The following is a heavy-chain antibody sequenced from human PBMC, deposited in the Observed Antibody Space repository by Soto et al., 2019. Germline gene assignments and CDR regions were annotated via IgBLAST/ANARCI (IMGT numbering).Heavy chain of an antibody. Sequence: EVQLLESGGGLVQPGGSLRLSCAASGFTFNTYDMSWVRQAPGTGLEWVSSIATTGETTFYADSVRGRFTISRDNSKNTLFLQIHTLRADDTAIYYCVRQWGGWGLGTLVTVSS. CDR1: GFTFNTYD. V-gene: IGHV3-23*01. D-gene: IGHD1-26*01. J-gene: IGHJ4*01. CDR2: IATTGETT. CDR3: VRQWGG.